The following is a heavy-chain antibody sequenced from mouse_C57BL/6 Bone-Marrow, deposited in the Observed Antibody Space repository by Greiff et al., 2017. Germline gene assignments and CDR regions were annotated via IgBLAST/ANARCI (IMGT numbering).Heavy chain of an antibody. CDR3: APYDYDGGYYFDY. CDR2: INPSNGGT. D-gene: IGHD2-4*01. Sequence: VQLQQPGTELVKPGASVKLSCKASGYTFTSYWMHWVKQRPGQGLEWIGNINPSNGGTNYNEKLKSKATLTVDKSSSTAYMQLSSLTSEDSAVYYCAPYDYDGGYYFDYWGQGTTLTVSS. V-gene: IGHV1-53*01. CDR1: GYTFTSYW. J-gene: IGHJ2*01.